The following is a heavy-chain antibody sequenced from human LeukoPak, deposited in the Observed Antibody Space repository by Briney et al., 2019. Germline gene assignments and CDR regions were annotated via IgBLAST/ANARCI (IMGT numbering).Heavy chain of an antibody. CDR2: IYPPDSET. CDR1: GYSFTSSW. CDR3: ARQGCGTTSCRTIEN. V-gene: IGHV5-51*01. Sequence: GESLKISCKGSGYSFTSSWIAWVRQMPGEGLECMGIIYPPDSETRYSPSFQGQVTISVDKPISTAYLQWSSLKASDTAMYYCARQGCGTTSCRTIENWGQGTLVTVSS. D-gene: IGHD2-2*01. J-gene: IGHJ4*02.